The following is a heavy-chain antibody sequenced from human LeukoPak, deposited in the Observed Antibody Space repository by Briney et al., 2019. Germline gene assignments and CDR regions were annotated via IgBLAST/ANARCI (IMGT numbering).Heavy chain of an antibody. J-gene: IGHJ6*03. CDR1: GGSISSHY. D-gene: IGHD3-16*01. V-gene: IGHV4-59*11. CDR3: ARDLSRGYYYYMDV. Sequence: SETLSLTCTVSGGSISSHYWSWVRQPPGKGLEWIGYIYYSGSTNYNPSLKSRVTISVDTSKNQFSLKLSSVTAADTAVYYCARDLSRGYYYYMDVWGKGTTVTVSS. CDR2: IYYSGST.